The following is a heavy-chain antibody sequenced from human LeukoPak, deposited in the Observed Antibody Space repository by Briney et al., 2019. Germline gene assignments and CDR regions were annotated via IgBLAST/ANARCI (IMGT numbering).Heavy chain of an antibody. V-gene: IGHV3-9*01. D-gene: IGHD5-24*01. CDR1: GFTFGDSA. Sequence: GRSLTLSCAASGFTFGDSAMHWVRKGPGQGLERVSSISWTNGNIDYADSVKRRFTISRDNAKSSLSLLINSLGPAAAAVDYCGKRPGMAAMKRYFDCWGQGTLVTVSS. CDR2: ISWTNGNI. CDR3: GKRPGMAAMKRYFDC. J-gene: IGHJ4*02.